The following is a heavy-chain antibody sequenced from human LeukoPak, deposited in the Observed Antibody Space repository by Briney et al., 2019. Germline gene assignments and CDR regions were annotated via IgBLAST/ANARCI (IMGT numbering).Heavy chain of an antibody. CDR1: GFTFSSYA. D-gene: IGHD1-1*01. V-gene: IGHV3-30-3*01. CDR3: ARDDLSGTFDY. Sequence: GGSLRLSCAASGFTFSSYAMHWVRQAPGKGLEWVAVISYDGSNKYYADSVKGRFTISRDNSKNTLYLHMNSLRAEDTAVYYCARDDLSGTFDYRGQGTLVTVSS. J-gene: IGHJ4*02. CDR2: ISYDGSNK.